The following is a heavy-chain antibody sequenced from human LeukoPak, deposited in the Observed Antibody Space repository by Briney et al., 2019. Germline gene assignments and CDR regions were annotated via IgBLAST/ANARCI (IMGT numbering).Heavy chain of an antibody. CDR2: MNPNSGNT. D-gene: IGHD6-19*01. CDR3: ARGRGPYSSGWVPQYYFDY. Sequence: ASVKVSCKASGYTFTSYDINWVRQATGQGLEWMGWMNPNSGNTGYAQKFQGRVTMTRNTSISTAYMELSSLRSEDTAVYYCARGRGPYSSGWVPQYYFDYWGQGTLVTVSS. V-gene: IGHV1-8*01. CDR1: GYTFTSYD. J-gene: IGHJ4*02.